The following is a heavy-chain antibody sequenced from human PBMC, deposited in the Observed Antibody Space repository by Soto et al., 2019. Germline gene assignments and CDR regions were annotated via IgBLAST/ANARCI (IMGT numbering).Heavy chain of an antibody. CDR1: GGSISTYF. CDR3: ATGRPLPWDPAIDF. V-gene: IGHV4-59*01. D-gene: IGHD1-26*01. J-gene: IGHJ4*01. Sequence: SETLSLTCTVSGGSISTYFWNWIRQFPGKGLEWIGNIYYTGSTNYNPSLKSRVIMSVDTSKNQFSLNLDSVTAADTAVYYCATGRPLPWDPAIDFWGQGTLVTLSS. CDR2: IYYTGST.